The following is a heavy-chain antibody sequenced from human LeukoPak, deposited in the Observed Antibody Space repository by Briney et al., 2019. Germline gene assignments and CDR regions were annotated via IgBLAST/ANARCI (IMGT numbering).Heavy chain of an antibody. Sequence: PGGSLRLSCAASGFTFDDYGMNWVRQAPGKGLEWVSSISSSGSYIYYADSVKGRFTISRDNAKNSLYLQMNSLRAEDTAVYFCAKGSKAVLFTRDHYMDVWGKGTTVTISS. J-gene: IGHJ6*03. CDR1: GFTFDDYG. CDR2: ISSSGSYI. V-gene: IGHV3-21*01. D-gene: IGHD6-19*01. CDR3: AKGSKAVLFTRDHYMDV.